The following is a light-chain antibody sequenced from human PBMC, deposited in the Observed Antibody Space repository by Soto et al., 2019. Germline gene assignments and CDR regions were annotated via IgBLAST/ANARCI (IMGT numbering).Light chain of an antibody. J-gene: IGKJ2*01. CDR3: HQSYSSPQMYT. Sequence: DIQMTQSPSSLSASVGDRVTITCRASQTISSSLNWYQQKPGKAPDLLIYAASNLQSGVPSRFSGSGSGSDFNLTISSLQPEDFATYYCHQSYSSPQMYTFGQGTRLEIK. CDR2: AAS. V-gene: IGKV1-39*01. CDR1: QTISSS.